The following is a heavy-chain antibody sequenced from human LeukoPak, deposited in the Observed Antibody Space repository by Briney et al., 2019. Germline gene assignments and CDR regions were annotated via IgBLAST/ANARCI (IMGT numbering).Heavy chain of an antibody. CDR1: GVSFNDYY. D-gene: IGHD4-17*01. CDR2: INHSGYT. J-gene: IGHJ4*02. CDR3: TRMTTGHDY. V-gene: IGHV4-34*01. Sequence: SETLSLTCAVSGVSFNDYYWSWVRQPPGRGLEWIVEINHSGYTNDSPSLKSRVTLSIDTSRKQFSLNLRSVTVADTGIYYCTRMTTGHDYWGQGTLVTVSS.